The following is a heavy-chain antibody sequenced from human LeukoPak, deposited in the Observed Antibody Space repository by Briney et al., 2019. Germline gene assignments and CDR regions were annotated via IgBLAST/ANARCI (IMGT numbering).Heavy chain of an antibody. Sequence: SETLSLTCTVSGGSISGSGYYWSWIRQPPGKGLEWIGYIYYTGGTNYNPSLQSRVTIPVDTSKNHFSLRLSSVTAADTAVYYCARHPSKSSAFGYWGQGALVTVSS. J-gene: IGHJ4*02. CDR3: ARHPSKSSAFGY. CDR2: IYYTGGT. CDR1: GGSISGSGYY. V-gene: IGHV4-61*03. D-gene: IGHD2-2*01.